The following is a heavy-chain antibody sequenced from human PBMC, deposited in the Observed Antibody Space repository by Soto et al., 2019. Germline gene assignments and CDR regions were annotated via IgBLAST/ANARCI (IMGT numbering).Heavy chain of an antibody. CDR3: AKDKSTGEYSYYRYMDV. CDR1: GFNFENYA. Sequence: EVLLVESGGGLVQPDRPLRLSCAASGFNFENYAMHWVRQAPGKGLEWVSGISWNSGQLDYAGSVRGQFTISRDNGKNSLYLEMNSLRPDDTALYFCAKDKSTGEYSYYRYMDVWGRGTTVIVSS. D-gene: IGHD4-17*01. CDR2: ISWNSGQL. V-gene: IGHV3-9*01. J-gene: IGHJ6*03.